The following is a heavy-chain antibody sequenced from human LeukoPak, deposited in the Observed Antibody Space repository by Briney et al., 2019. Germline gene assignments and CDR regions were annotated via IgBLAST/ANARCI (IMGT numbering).Heavy chain of an antibody. J-gene: IGHJ4*02. Sequence: GGSLRLSCAASGFTFSYYGMHWVRQAPGKGLEWVAVIWYDGSKKHYADSVKGRFTISRDNSKNTLYLQMNSLRAEDTAVYYCAVAGLESDDYWGQGTLVTVSS. CDR2: IWYDGSKK. V-gene: IGHV3-33*01. D-gene: IGHD6-19*01. CDR1: GFTFSYYG. CDR3: AVAGLESDDY.